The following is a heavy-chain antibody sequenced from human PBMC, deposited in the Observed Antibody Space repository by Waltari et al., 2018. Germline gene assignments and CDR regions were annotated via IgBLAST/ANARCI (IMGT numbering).Heavy chain of an antibody. CDR3: ARERDDYVGPYFDY. J-gene: IGHJ4*02. Sequence: QVQLVQSGAEVKKSGASVKVSCKASGSTFTTSAMHWVRQAPGQRLEWMGWINAGNGNTKYSQKFQGRVTITRDTSASTAYMELSSLRSEDTAVYYCARERDDYVGPYFDYWGQGTLVTVSS. CDR2: INAGNGNT. D-gene: IGHD4-17*01. V-gene: IGHV1-3*01. CDR1: GSTFTTSA.